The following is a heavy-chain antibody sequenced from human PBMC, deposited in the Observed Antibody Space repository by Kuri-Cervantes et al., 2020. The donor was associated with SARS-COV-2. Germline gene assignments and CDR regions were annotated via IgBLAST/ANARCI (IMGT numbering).Heavy chain of an antibody. Sequence: GSLRLSCTVSGGSISSYYWTWVRRPPGKSLEFIGYIYYNGNGYNPSLESRVTMSLDTSRNQFSLRLTSVTPADTAVYYCARATSFTSIYYYFDSWGQGNLVTVSS. V-gene: IGHV4-59*01. CDR3: ARATSFTSIYYYFDS. D-gene: IGHD2-2*01. CDR1: GGSISSYY. J-gene: IGHJ4*02. CDR2: IYYNGNG.